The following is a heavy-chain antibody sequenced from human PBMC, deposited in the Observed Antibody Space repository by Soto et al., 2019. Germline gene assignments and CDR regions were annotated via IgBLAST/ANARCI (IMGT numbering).Heavy chain of an antibody. CDR2: IYYSGST. CDR3: ARHTPAISISDH. Sequence: QLQLQESGPGLVKPSETLSLTCTVSGGSISSSSYYWGWIRQPPGQGLEWIGSIYYSGSTYYNPSLKSRVTTSADTSKNQLYLRLSSVTAADTAVYSCARHTPAISISDHWGQGTLVTVSS. D-gene: IGHD2-15*01. V-gene: IGHV4-39*01. CDR1: GGSISSSSYY. J-gene: IGHJ4*02.